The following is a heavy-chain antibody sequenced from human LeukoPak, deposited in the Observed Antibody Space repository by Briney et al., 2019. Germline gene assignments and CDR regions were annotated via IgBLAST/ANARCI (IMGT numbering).Heavy chain of an antibody. CDR2: ISTTGSTI. CDR1: GFTFNSHS. CDR3: ARVHCSGGSCYPGEVIDY. D-gene: IGHD2-15*01. Sequence: GGSLRLSCAASGFTFNSHSMNWVRQAPGKGLEWVSYISTTGSTIYYSDSVKGRFTISRDNAKNSLYLQMSSLRAEDTAMYYCARVHCSGGSCYPGEVIDYWGQGTLVTVSS. J-gene: IGHJ4*02. V-gene: IGHV3-48*04.